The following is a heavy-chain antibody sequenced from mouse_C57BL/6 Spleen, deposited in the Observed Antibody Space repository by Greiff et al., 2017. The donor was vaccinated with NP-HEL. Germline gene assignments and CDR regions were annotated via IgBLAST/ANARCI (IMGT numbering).Heavy chain of an antibody. D-gene: IGHD2-1*01. Sequence: EVQLVESGGGLVQPKGSLKLSCAASGFSFNTYAMNWVRQAPGKGLEWVARIRSKSNNYATYYADSVKDRFTISRDDSESMLYLQMNNLKTEDTAMYYCVGERDYGNFYYAMDYWGQGTSVTVSS. CDR1: GFSFNTYA. CDR2: IRSKSNNYAT. V-gene: IGHV10-1*01. J-gene: IGHJ4*01. CDR3: VGERDYGNFYYAMDY.